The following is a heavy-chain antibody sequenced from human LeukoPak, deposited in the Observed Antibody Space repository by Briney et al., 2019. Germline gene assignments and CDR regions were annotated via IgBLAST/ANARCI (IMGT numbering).Heavy chain of an antibody. J-gene: IGHJ4*02. Sequence: ASVKVSCKASGYTFTGYYMHWVRQAPGQGLEWMGWINPNSGGTNYAQKFQGRATMTRDTSISTAYMELSRLRSDDTAVYYCARALKYYDSSGYYFHYFDYWGQGTLVTVSS. V-gene: IGHV1-2*02. CDR2: INPNSGGT. D-gene: IGHD3-22*01. CDR1: GYTFTGYY. CDR3: ARALKYYDSSGYYFHYFDY.